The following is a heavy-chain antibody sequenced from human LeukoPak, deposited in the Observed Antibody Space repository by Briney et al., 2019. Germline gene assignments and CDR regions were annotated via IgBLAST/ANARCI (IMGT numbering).Heavy chain of an antibody. Sequence: SETLSLTCTVSGGSINSSSYYWGWIRQPPGKGLEWIGSIYYSGSTYYNPSLKSRVTISVDTSKNQFSLKLSSVTTADTAVYYCARAPMVRGVIPAGFDYWGQGTLVTVSS. V-gene: IGHV4-39*01. CDR2: IYYSGST. CDR1: GGSINSSSYY. CDR3: ARAPMVRGVIPAGFDY. J-gene: IGHJ4*02. D-gene: IGHD3-10*01.